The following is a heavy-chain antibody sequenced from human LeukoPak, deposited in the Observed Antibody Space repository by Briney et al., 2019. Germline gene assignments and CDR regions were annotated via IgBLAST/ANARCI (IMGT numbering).Heavy chain of an antibody. CDR1: GYTFTSYG. Sequence: GASVKVSCKACGYTFTSYGISWVQQAPGQGLEWMGWISAYNGNTNYAQKLQGRVTMTTDTSTSTAYMELRSLRSDDTAVYYCARDIHYYDSSGYPDYWGQGTLVTVSS. CDR2: ISAYNGNT. J-gene: IGHJ4*02. CDR3: ARDIHYYDSSGYPDY. V-gene: IGHV1-18*01. D-gene: IGHD3-22*01.